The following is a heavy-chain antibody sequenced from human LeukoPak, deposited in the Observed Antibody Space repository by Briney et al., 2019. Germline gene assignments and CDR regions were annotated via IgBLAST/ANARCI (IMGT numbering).Heavy chain of an antibody. J-gene: IGHJ5*02. D-gene: IGHD6-25*01. CDR2: ISYDGSKT. CDR1: GFTFSRYG. V-gene: IGHV3-30*03. Sequence: RPGGSLRLSCAVSGFTFSRYGMHWVRQAPGKGLEWVAVISYDGSKTNYVDPVKGRLTISRNNSKNTLYLQMTSLRADDTAVYYCATSDDAAGTSWGQGTLVTVSS. CDR3: ATSDDAAGTS.